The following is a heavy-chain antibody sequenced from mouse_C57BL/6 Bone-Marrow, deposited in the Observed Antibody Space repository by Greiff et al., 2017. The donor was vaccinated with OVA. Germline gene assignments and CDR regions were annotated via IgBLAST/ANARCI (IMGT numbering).Heavy chain of an antibody. CDR1: GYSFTGYY. Sequence: VQLQQSGPELVKPGASVKISCKASGYSFTGYYMNWVKQSPEKSLEWIGEINPSTGGTTYNQKFKAKATLTVDKSSSTAYMQLKSLTSEDSAVYYCARRVYYFDYWGQGTTLTVSS. CDR2: INPSTGGT. J-gene: IGHJ2*01. CDR3: ARRVYYFDY. V-gene: IGHV1-42*01.